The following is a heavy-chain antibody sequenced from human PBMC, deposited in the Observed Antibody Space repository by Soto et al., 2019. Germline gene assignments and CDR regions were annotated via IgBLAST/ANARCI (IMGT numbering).Heavy chain of an antibody. CDR3: ARDRVGVGATNYYYYGMDV. CDR1: GGSISSGGYY. Sequence: QVQLQESGPGLVKPSQTLSLTCTVSGGSISSGGYYWSWIRQHPGKGLEWIGYIYYSGSTYYNPSLKSRVTISVDTSKNQFSLKLSSVTAADTAVYYCARDRVGVGATNYYYYGMDVWGQGTTVTVSS. D-gene: IGHD1-26*01. J-gene: IGHJ6*02. V-gene: IGHV4-31*03. CDR2: IYYSGST.